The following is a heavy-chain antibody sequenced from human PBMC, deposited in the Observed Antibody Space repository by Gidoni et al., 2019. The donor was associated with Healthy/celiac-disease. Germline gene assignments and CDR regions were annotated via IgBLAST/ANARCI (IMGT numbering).Heavy chain of an antibody. J-gene: IGHJ3*02. Sequence: QVQLQESGPGLVKPSETLSLTCTVSGVSISSSYWSWIRQPAGKGLEWIGRIYTSGSTNYNPSLKSRVTMSVDTSKNQFSLKLSSVTAADTAVYYCARDRPPTIAAAGTTHDVGSDAFDIWGQGTMVTVSS. CDR2: IYTSGST. V-gene: IGHV4-4*07. CDR3: ARDRPPTIAAAGTTHDVGSDAFDI. D-gene: IGHD6-13*01. CDR1: GVSISSSY.